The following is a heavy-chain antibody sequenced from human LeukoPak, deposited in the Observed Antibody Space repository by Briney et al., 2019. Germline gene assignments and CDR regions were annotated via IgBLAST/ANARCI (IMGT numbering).Heavy chain of an antibody. CDR1: AGTFSNYA. Sequence: SVKLSCKASAGTFSNYAFTWVRQAPRQGLEWMGRIIPILDIANYAQNFQGRVTITADKSTSTAYMELSSLRFEDTAVYYCARDLLGNLDYWGQGTLVTVSS. V-gene: IGHV1-69*04. CDR3: ARDLLGNLDY. J-gene: IGHJ4*02. CDR2: IIPILDIA. D-gene: IGHD1-26*01.